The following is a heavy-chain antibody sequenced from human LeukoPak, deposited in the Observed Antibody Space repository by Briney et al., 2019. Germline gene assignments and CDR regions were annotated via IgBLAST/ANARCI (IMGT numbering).Heavy chain of an antibody. CDR3: QAGSCIRDDY. Sequence: SGGSLRLSCAASGFAFSSYWMHWVRQAPGKGLVWVSRINSDGSSTSYADSVKGRFTISRDNAKNTLYLQMNSLRAEDTAVYFCQAGSCIRDDYWGQGTLVTVSS. CDR2: INSDGSST. J-gene: IGHJ4*02. CDR1: GFAFSSYW. D-gene: IGHD2-15*01. V-gene: IGHV3-74*01.